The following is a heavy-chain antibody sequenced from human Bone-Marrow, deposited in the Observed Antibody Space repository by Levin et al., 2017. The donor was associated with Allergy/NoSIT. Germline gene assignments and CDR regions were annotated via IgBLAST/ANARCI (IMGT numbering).Heavy chain of an antibody. Sequence: GASVKVSCKTSGFTFNNYAFTWVRQAPGQGLEWMGWITAYNGNANYAQKFEDRVTMTTDTSTTTAYMELRSLRSDDTAVYYCARYSGNEGTNDFWGQGTLVTVSS. D-gene: IGHD5-12*01. CDR1: GFTFNNYA. V-gene: IGHV1-18*01. J-gene: IGHJ4*02. CDR2: ITAYNGNA. CDR3: ARYSGNEGTNDF.